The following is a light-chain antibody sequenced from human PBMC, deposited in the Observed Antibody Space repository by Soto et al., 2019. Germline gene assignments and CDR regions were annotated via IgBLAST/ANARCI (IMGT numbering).Light chain of an antibody. V-gene: IGLV2-14*01. Sequence: QSVLTQPASVSGSPGQSITISCTGTSSDFGTYNSVSWYQQHPGKAPNLMIYDVTTRPSGVSDRFSGSKSGNTASLTISGLQAEDEGDYYCSSYMISGNDVFGTGTKVTVL. CDR3: SSYMISGNDV. CDR1: SSDFGTYNS. J-gene: IGLJ1*01. CDR2: DVT.